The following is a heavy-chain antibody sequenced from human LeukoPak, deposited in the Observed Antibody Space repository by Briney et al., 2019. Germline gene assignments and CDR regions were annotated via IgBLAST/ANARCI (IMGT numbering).Heavy chain of an antibody. CDR3: ARDREVTAIMDYYYYGMDV. J-gene: IGHJ6*02. V-gene: IGHV3-33*08. CDR2: IWYDGSNK. CDR1: GFTFSSYA. D-gene: IGHD2-21*02. Sequence: GGSLRLSCAASGFTFSSYAMHWVRQAPGKGLEWVAVIWYDGSNKYYADSVKGRFTISRDNSKNTLYLQMNSLRAEDTAVYYCARDREVTAIMDYYYYGMDVWGQGTTVTVSS.